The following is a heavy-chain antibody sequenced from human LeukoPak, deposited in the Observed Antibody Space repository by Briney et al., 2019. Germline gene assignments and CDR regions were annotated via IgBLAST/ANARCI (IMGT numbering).Heavy chain of an antibody. J-gene: IGHJ4*02. CDR3: AREEPYYYDSNGYSPDY. Sequence: GGSLRLSCAASGFTFSSYWMSWVRQAPGKGLEWVANIKQDGSEKYYVDSVKGRFTISRDNAKNSLYLQMNSLRAEDTAVYYCAREEPYYYDSNGYSPDYWGQGTLVTVSS. V-gene: IGHV3-7*01. D-gene: IGHD3-22*01. CDR1: GFTFSSYW. CDR2: IKQDGSEK.